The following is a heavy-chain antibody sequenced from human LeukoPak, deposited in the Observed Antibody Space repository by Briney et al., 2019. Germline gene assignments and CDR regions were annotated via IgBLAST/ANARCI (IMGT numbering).Heavy chain of an antibody. CDR3: ARDTRSSYLQYYFDY. V-gene: IGHV1-2*02. Sequence: ASVKVSCKASGYTFTDYYMHWVRQAPGQGLEWIGWICPDSGRTGFAQKFQGRVTMTRDTSISTAYMELSRLGYDDTAVYYCARDTRSSYLQYYFDYWGQGTLVTVSS. CDR2: ICPDSGRT. CDR1: GYTFTDYY. D-gene: IGHD5-24*01. J-gene: IGHJ4*02.